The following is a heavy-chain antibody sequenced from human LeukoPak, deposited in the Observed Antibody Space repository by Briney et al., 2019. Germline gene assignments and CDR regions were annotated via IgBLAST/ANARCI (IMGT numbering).Heavy chain of an antibody. Sequence: SETLSLTCTVSGGSISSYYWSWIRQPPGKGLEWIGYIYHSGNTYYNPSLKSRVTISIHNSKDQFSLKVNSVTAADTAVYYCARDRNYYDSSGPPYYYSALDVWGQGTTVTVSS. CDR3: ARDRNYYDSSGPPYYYSALDV. CDR1: GGSISSYY. J-gene: IGHJ6*02. V-gene: IGHV4-59*01. CDR2: IYHSGNT. D-gene: IGHD3-22*01.